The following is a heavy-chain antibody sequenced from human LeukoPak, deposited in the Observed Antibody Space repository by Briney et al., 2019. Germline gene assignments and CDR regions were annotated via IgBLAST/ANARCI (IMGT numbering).Heavy chain of an antibody. D-gene: IGHD1-26*01. V-gene: IGHV1-2*02. Sequence: GASVKVSCKASGYTFTDYYMHWVRQAPVQGPEWMGWINSNSGATNYAQKFQGRVTMTRDTSISTVYMELSSLRSDDTAVYYCARGRDRGASTPFDYWGQGTLVTVSS. CDR1: GYTFTDYY. J-gene: IGHJ4*02. CDR2: INSNSGAT. CDR3: ARGRDRGASTPFDY.